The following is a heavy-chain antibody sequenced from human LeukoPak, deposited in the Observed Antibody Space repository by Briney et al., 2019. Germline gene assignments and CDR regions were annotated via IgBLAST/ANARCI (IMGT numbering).Heavy chain of an antibody. CDR3: TRRGGGSYSYYYYGMDV. D-gene: IGHD1-26*01. J-gene: IGHJ6*02. V-gene: IGHV5-51*01. Sequence: GESLKISCKGSGYSFTSYWIGWVRQMPGKGLEWMGIIYPGDSDTRYSPSFQGQVTISADKSISTAYLQWSSLKASDTAMYYCTRRGGGSYSYYYYGMDVWGQGTTVTVSS. CDR1: GYSFTSYW. CDR2: IYPGDSDT.